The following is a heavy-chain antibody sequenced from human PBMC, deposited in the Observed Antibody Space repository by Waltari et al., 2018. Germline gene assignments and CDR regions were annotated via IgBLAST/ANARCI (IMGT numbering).Heavy chain of an antibody. J-gene: IGHJ2*01. D-gene: IGHD3-3*01. CDR3: ARGHRWGGNSWYFDL. CDR2: ISYDGSNK. V-gene: IGHV3-30*01. Sequence: QVQLVESGGGVVQPGRSLRLSCAASGFTFSSYALHWVRPAPGKGLEWVAVISYDGSNKYYADAVKGRFTISRDNSKNTLYLQMNSLRAEDTAVYYCARGHRWGGNSWYFDLWGRGTLVTVSS. CDR1: GFTFSSYA.